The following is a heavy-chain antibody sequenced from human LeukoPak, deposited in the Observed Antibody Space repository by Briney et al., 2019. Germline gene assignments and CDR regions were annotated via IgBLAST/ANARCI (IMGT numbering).Heavy chain of an antibody. CDR3: ARQYYYGSGSYNWFDP. CDR1: GYTFTSYD. D-gene: IGHD3-10*01. Sequence: GASGKLSCNASGYTFTSYDIIWVRQSTGQGVEWRGWMNTNSGKTGHSQKFHGRVTMTRNTSISTAYMELSSLRSEDTAVYYCARQYYYGSGSYNWFDPWGQGTLVTVSS. CDR2: MNTNSGKT. V-gene: IGHV1-8*01. J-gene: IGHJ5*02.